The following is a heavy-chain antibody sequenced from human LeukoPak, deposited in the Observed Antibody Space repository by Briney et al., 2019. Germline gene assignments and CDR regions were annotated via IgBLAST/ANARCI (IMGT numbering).Heavy chain of an antibody. CDR1: GGTFSSYA. CDR3: ARDGSGYCSGSSCYPAFDY. D-gene: IGHD2-15*01. CDR2: IIPIFGTA. V-gene: IGHV1-69*13. Sequence: ASVKVSCKASGGTFSSYAISWVRQAPGQGLEWMGGIIPIFGTANYAQKFQGRVTITADESTSTAYMELSSLRSEDTAVYYCARDGSGYCSGSSCYPAFDYWGQGTLVTVSS. J-gene: IGHJ4*02.